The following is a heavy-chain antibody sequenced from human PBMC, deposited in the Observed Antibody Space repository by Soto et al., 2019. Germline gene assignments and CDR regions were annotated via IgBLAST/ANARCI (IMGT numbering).Heavy chain of an antibody. CDR1: GFTFSSYG. CDR2: ISYDGSNK. V-gene: IGHV3-30*18. CDR3: AKDRVGRNWNYGSDWFDP. J-gene: IGHJ5*02. Sequence: GGSLRLSCAASGFTFSSYGMHWVRQAPGKGLEWVAVISYDGSNKYYADSVKGRFTISRDNSKNTLYLQMNSLRAEDTAVYYCAKDRVGRNWNYGSDWFDPWGQGTLVTVS. D-gene: IGHD1-7*01.